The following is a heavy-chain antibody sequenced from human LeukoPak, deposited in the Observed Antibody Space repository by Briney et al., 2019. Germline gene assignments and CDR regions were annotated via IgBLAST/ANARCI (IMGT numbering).Heavy chain of an antibody. CDR2: ISGST. Sequence: PGGSLRLSCAASGFTFSSYAVSWVRQAPGKGLEWVSAISGSTYYADSAKGRFTISRDNSKNTLYLQMNSLRAEDTAVYYCAKAARSSGWYKGFDYWGQGTLVTVSS. J-gene: IGHJ4*02. CDR3: AKAARSSGWYKGFDY. V-gene: IGHV3-23*01. D-gene: IGHD6-19*01. CDR1: GFTFSSYA.